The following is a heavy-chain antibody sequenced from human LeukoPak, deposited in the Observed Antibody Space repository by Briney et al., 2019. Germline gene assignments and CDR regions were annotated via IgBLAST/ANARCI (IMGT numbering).Heavy chain of an antibody. CDR2: IYHSGST. V-gene: IGHV4-30-2*01. CDR3: ARGVVLDQLLYSWFDP. CDR1: GGSISSGGYS. J-gene: IGHJ5*02. Sequence: PSETLSLTCAVSGGSISSGGYSWSWIRQPPGKGLEWIGYIYHSGSTYYNPSLKSRVTISVDRSKNQFSLKLSSVTAADTAVYYCARGVVLDQLLYSWFDPWGQGTLVTVSS. D-gene: IGHD2-2*02.